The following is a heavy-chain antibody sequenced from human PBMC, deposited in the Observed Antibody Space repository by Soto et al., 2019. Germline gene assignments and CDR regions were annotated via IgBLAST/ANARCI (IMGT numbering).Heavy chain of an antibody. V-gene: IGHV1-18*01. J-gene: IGHJ5*02. Sequence: ASVKVSCRDSVYTFFTYDISWVRQAPGQGLEWMGWISTYSCDTKYAQKFQGRVTMTTDTSTTTAYLELRSLRSDDTAVYYCARHHGPTTSENWFDPWGQGTLVTVSS. CDR2: ISTYSCDT. CDR1: VYTFFTYD. D-gene: IGHD5-12*01. CDR3: ARHHGPTTSENWFDP.